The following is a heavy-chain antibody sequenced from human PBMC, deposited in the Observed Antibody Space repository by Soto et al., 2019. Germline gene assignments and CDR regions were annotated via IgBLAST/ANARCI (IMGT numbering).Heavy chain of an antibody. Sequence: QLQLQESGPGLVKPSETLSLTCTVSGGSISSSSYYWGWIRQPPGKGLEWIGSIYYSGSTYYNPSLKSRVPISVDTSKNQFSLKLSSVTAADTAVYYCARQLDTAMVIDYWGQGTLVTVSS. V-gene: IGHV4-39*01. CDR1: GGSISSSSYY. CDR3: ARQLDTAMVIDY. D-gene: IGHD5-18*01. J-gene: IGHJ4*02. CDR2: IYYSGST.